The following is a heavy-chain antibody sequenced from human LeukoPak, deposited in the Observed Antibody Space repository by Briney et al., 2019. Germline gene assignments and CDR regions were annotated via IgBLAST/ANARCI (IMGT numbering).Heavy chain of an antibody. Sequence: GGSLRLSRAASGFTVSSSFMSWVRQAPGRGLEWVSVIYSGGSTYYADSVKGRFTISRDNSKNTVSLQMNSLRAEDTAVYYCARGADRWNYFDYWGQGTLVTVSS. D-gene: IGHD4-23*01. V-gene: IGHV3-53*01. CDR2: IYSGGST. CDR1: GFTVSSSF. CDR3: ARGADRWNYFDY. J-gene: IGHJ4*02.